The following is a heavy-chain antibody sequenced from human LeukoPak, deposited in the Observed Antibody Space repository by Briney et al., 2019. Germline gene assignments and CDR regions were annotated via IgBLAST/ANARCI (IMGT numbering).Heavy chain of an antibody. CDR2: INPNSGGT. V-gene: IGHV1-2*02. CDR3: AKDLAAAGRDAFDI. J-gene: IGHJ3*02. CDR1: GYTFTGYY. Sequence: ASVKVSCKASGYTFTGYYMHWVRQAPGQGLEWMGWINPNSGGTNYAQKFQGRVTMIRDTSISTAYMELSRLRSDDTAVYYCAKDLAAAGRDAFDIWGQGTMVTVSS. D-gene: IGHD6-13*01.